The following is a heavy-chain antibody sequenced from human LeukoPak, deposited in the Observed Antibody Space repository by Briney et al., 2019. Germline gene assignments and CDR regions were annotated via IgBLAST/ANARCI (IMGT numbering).Heavy chain of an antibody. Sequence: GGSLRLSCAASGFTVSSNYMSWVRQAPGMGLEWVSVIYSGGSTYYADSVKGRFTISRDNSKNTLYLQMNSLRAEDTAVYYCARDLGAIFPAFDIWGQGTMVTVSS. CDR2: IYSGGST. J-gene: IGHJ3*02. CDR1: GFTVSSNY. D-gene: IGHD3-3*01. V-gene: IGHV3-66*02. CDR3: ARDLGAIFPAFDI.